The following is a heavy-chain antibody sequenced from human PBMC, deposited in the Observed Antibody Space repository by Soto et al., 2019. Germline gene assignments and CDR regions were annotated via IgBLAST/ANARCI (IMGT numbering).Heavy chain of an antibody. CDR2: ISSSSSYI. Sequence: PGGSLRLSCAASGFTFSSYSMNWVRQAPGKGLEWVSSISSSSSYIYYADSVKGRFTISRDNAKNSLYLQMNSLRAEDTAVYYRARDGYGDYGFDYWGQGTLVTVSS. V-gene: IGHV3-21*01. CDR1: GFTFSSYS. D-gene: IGHD4-17*01. CDR3: ARDGYGDYGFDY. J-gene: IGHJ4*02.